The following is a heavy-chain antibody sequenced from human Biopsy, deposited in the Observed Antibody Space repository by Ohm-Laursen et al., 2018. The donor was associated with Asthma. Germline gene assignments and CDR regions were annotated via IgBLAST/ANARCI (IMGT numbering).Heavy chain of an antibody. CDR2: IYYSGRT. CDR1: GDAMSTSGSY. V-gene: IGHV4-39*02. CDR3: ARAVSSSSYWYFDL. Sequence: GTLSLTCIVSGDAMSTSGSYWGWIRQSPGKGLEWIGSIYYSGRTYYNPSLESRVTISADTSENHFSLKVTSVTAADTAVYYCARAVSSSSYWYFDLWGRGDLVTVSS. D-gene: IGHD6-6*01. J-gene: IGHJ2*01.